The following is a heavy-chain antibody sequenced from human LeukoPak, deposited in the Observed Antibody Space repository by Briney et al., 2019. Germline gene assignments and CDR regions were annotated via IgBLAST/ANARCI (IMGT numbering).Heavy chain of an antibody. J-gene: IGHJ6*03. CDR3: ARRDMDV. V-gene: IGHV3-7*01. CDR1: GFTFSSFW. Sequence: GGSLRLSCAGSGFTFSSFWMHWVRQAPGKGLEWVANIKQDGSEKYYVDSVKGRFTISRDNAKNSLYLQMNSLRAKDTAVYYCARRDMDVWGKGTTVIVSS. CDR2: IKQDGSEK.